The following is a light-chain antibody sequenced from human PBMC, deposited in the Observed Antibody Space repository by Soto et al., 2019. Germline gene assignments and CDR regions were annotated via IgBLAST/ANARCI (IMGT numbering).Light chain of an antibody. CDR3: MQALQTPS. CDR2: LGS. J-gene: IGKJ4*01. CDR1: QSLLHSNGYNY. Sequence: DMVMTQSQISLPVTPGEPASISCRCSQSLLHSNGYNYLDWYLQKPGQSPQLLIYLGSNRASGVPDRFSGSGSGTDFTLKISRVEAEDVGVYYCMQALQTPSFGGGTKVDTK. V-gene: IGKV2-28*01.